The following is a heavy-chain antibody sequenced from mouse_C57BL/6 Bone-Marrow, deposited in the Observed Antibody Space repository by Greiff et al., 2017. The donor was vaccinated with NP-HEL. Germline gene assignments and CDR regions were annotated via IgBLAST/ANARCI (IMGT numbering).Heavy chain of an antibody. CDR2: IDPETGGP. CDR3: TRRYYGYDGDGDFDY. V-gene: IGHV1-15*01. CDR1: GYTLPDYE. Sequence: VKLMESGAELVRPGASVTLSCKASGYTLPDYEMHWVNQTPVHGLEWIGAIDPETGGPAYNQKFKGKAKLTADKSSRTAYMEPRSLTSQDSADYYCTRRYYGYDGDGDFDYWGQGTTLTVSS. D-gene: IGHD2-2*01. J-gene: IGHJ2*01.